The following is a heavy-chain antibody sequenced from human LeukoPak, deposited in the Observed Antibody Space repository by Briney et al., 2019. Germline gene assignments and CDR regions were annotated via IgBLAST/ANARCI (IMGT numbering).Heavy chain of an antibody. CDR1: GYTFTGYY. Sequence: GASVKVPCKASGYTFTGYYMHWVRQAPGQGLEGMGWINPNSGGANYAQKFQGRVTMPRDTSISTAYMELSRLRSDDTAVYYCARDLFGIVVVPAAMGYWGQGTLVTVSS. J-gene: IGHJ4*02. D-gene: IGHD2-2*01. V-gene: IGHV1-2*02. CDR2: INPNSGGA. CDR3: ARDLFGIVVVPAAMGY.